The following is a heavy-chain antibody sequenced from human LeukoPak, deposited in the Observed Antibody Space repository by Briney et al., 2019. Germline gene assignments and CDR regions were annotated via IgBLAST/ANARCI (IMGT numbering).Heavy chain of an antibody. V-gene: IGHV3-15*01. CDR1: GFTFSNAW. CDR2: IKRKGDDGTI. J-gene: IGHJ4*02. Sequence: GGSLRLSCAASGFTFSNAWMSWVRQAPGKGLEWVGRIKRKGDDGTIDYAAPVKGKLTISKDDSKNTLYLQMNSLKREDTAVYYCTAGTGRSDFDYWGQGTLVTVSS. CDR3: TAGTGRSDFDY. D-gene: IGHD3/OR15-3a*01.